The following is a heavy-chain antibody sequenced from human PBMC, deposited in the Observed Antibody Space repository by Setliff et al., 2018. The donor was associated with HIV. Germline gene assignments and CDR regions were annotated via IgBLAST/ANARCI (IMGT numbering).Heavy chain of an antibody. CDR1: GGSVSSGGYY. CDR2: IYYSGST. J-gene: IGHJ3*01. CDR3: ARGVWSGYYPDAFDV. Sequence: KTSETLSLTCTVSGGSVSSGGYYWSWIRQHPGKGLECIGYIYYSGSTSYNPSLKSRVTISVDTSKNQFSLKLNSLTAADTAMYYCARGVWSGYYPDAFDVWGQGTMVTVSS. V-gene: IGHV4-31*03. D-gene: IGHD3-3*01.